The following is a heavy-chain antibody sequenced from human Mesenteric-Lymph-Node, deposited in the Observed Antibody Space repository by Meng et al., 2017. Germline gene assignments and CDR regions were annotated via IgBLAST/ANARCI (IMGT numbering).Heavy chain of an antibody. CDR1: GYTFTGYY. J-gene: IGHJ4*02. CDR3: ASDYSSGWYGGYYFDY. D-gene: IGHD6-19*01. CDR2: INPNSGGT. Sequence: ASVKVSCKASGYTFTGYYMHWVRQAPGQGLEWMGRINPNSGGTNYAQKFQGRVTMTRDTSISTAYMELSSLRSEDTAVYYCASDYSSGWYGGYYFDYWGQGTLVTVSS. V-gene: IGHV1-2*06.